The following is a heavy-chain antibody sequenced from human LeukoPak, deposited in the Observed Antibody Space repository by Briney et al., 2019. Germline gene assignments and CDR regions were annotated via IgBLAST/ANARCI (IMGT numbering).Heavy chain of an antibody. Sequence: GGSLRLSCAASGFTFSSFAMSWVRQAPGKGLVWVSGVSASGGVTYYPDSVKGRFTISRDNSKNTLYLQMKSLRADDTAEYYCAKGIGIAVAPFDSWGQGTLVTVSS. V-gene: IGHV3-23*01. J-gene: IGHJ5*01. D-gene: IGHD6-13*01. CDR1: GFTFSSFA. CDR2: VSASGGVT. CDR3: AKGIGIAVAPFDS.